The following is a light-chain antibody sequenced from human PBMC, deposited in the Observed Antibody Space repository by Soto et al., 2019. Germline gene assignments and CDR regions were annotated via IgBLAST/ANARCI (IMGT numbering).Light chain of an antibody. CDR1: QSIYKW. CDR2: AAS. CDR3: QQADSFPPS. V-gene: IGKV1-12*01. Sequence: DIQMTQSPSSVSASIGDRVTISCRASQSIYKWLVWYQQKPGKAPKLLIYAASSLQSGVPSRFSGSGYGTDFPLTLSSLQPEDFATYYCQQADSFPPSFGGGTKVEI. J-gene: IGKJ4*01.